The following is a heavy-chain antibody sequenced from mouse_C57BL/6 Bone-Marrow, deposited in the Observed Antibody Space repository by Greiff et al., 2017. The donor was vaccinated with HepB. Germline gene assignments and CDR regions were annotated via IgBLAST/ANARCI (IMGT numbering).Heavy chain of an antibody. CDR2: ISDGGSYT. J-gene: IGHJ2*01. Sequence: EVKLMESGGGLVKPGGSLKLSCAASGFTFSSYAMSWVRQTPEKRLEWVATISDGGSYTYYPDNVKGRFTISRDNAKNNLYLQMSHLKSEDTAMYYCARDRYDRYFDYWGQGTTLTVSS. D-gene: IGHD2-14*01. CDR3: ARDRYDRYFDY. CDR1: GFTFSSYA. V-gene: IGHV5-4*01.